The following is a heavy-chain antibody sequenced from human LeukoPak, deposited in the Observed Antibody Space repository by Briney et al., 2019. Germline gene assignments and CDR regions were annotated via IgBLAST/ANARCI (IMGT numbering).Heavy chain of an antibody. CDR2: VYYSGNT. CDR3: ARGGDYGDLRYFDY. D-gene: IGHD4-17*01. V-gene: IGHV4-39*07. CDR1: GGSISSSSYY. Sequence: SSETLSLTCSVSGGSISSSSYYCGWIRQPPGKGLEWIGSVYYSGNTYFNPSLKSRVTFSVDTSKNQFSLKLNSVTAADTAVYYCARGGDYGDLRYFDYWGQGTLVTVSS. J-gene: IGHJ4*02.